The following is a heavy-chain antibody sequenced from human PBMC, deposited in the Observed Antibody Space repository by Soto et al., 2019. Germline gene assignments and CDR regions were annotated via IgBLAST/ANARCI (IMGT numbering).Heavy chain of an antibody. CDR1: GYTFTSYY. V-gene: IGHV1-46*01. CDR2: INPSGGST. J-gene: IGHJ5*02. D-gene: IGHD5-12*01. Sequence: QVQLVQSGAEVKKPGASVKVSCKASGYTFTSYYMHWVRQAPGQGLEWMGIINPSGGSTSYAQKFQGRVTMTRDTSTSTVYMELSSLRSEDTAVYYCARALRVSGYLEGWFDPWGQGTLVTVSS. CDR3: ARALRVSGYLEGWFDP.